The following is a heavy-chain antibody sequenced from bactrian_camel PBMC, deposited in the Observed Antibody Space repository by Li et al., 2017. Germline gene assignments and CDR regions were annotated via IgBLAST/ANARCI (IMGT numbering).Heavy chain of an antibody. Sequence: DVQLVESGGGLVQPGGSLRLSCAASAYTYRHYAMGWFRQPPGKEREGVAAHYTGTATTYVADSVKGRFAISQDNAKNVLYLQMDSLQPEDTAMYYCAARQPCRVWLGYEDPGEYNIWGQGTQVTVS. D-gene: IGHD5*01. CDR1: AYTYRHYA. CDR3: AARQPCRVWLGYEDPGEYNI. V-gene: IGHV3S31*01. J-gene: IGHJ4*01. CDR2: HYTGTATT.